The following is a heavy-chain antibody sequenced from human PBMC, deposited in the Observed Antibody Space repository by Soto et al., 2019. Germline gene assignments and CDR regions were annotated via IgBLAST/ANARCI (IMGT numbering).Heavy chain of an antibody. D-gene: IGHD3-3*01. J-gene: IGHJ5*02. CDR1: GYTFTSYG. Sequence: RPLASVKVSCKASGYTFTSYGISWVRQAPGQGLEWMGWISAYNGNTNYAQKLQGRVTMTTDTSTSTAYMELRSLRSDDTAVYYCARDYDFWSGYYGWFDPWGQGTLVTVSS. V-gene: IGHV1-18*01. CDR2: ISAYNGNT. CDR3: ARDYDFWSGYYGWFDP.